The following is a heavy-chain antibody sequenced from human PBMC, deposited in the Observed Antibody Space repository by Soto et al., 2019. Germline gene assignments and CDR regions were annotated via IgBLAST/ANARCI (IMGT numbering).Heavy chain of an antibody. Sequence: EVQLVESGGGLVQPGGSLRLSCAASGFTVSSNYMSWVRQAPGKGLEWVSVIYSGGSTYYADSVKGRFTISRHNSKNTLYLQMNSLRAEDTAVYYCARDSKSSSGWYSHDYWGQGTLVTVSS. V-gene: IGHV3-53*04. J-gene: IGHJ4*02. CDR3: ARDSKSSSGWYSHDY. CDR2: IYSGGST. CDR1: GFTVSSNY. D-gene: IGHD6-19*01.